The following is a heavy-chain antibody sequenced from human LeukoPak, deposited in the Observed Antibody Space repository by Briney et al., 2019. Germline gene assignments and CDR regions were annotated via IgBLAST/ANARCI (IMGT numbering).Heavy chain of an antibody. CDR2: IHPRDSDT. CDR3: ARRYCSGSSCYLFDY. V-gene: IGHV5-51*01. CDR1: GYSFTIYW. Sequence: GESLKISCKASGYSFTIYWIGWVRQMPGKGLEWMGIIHPRDSDTRYSPSFQGQVTISADKSISTAYLQWSSLKASDTAMYYCARRYCSGSSCYLFDYWGQGTLVTVSS. D-gene: IGHD2-15*01. J-gene: IGHJ4*02.